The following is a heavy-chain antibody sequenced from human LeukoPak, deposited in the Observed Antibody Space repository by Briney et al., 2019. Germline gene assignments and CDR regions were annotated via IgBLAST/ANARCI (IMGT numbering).Heavy chain of an antibody. Sequence: PSETLSLTCTVSGGSFSGYYWSWIRQPAGKGLEWIGRIYTSGSTNYNPSLKSRVTMSVDTSKNQFSLKLSSVTAADTAVYYCASTLGYHYDSIDYWGQGTLVTVSS. CDR1: GGSFSGYY. J-gene: IGHJ4*02. CDR2: IYTSGST. CDR3: ASTLGYHYDSIDY. D-gene: IGHD3-22*01. V-gene: IGHV4-4*07.